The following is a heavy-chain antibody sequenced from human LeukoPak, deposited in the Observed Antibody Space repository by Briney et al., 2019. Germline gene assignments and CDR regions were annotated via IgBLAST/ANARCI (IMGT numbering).Heavy chain of an antibody. Sequence: SETLSLTCTVSGGTISSYYWSWIRQPAGKGLEWIGRIYTSGSTNYNASLKSRVSMSVDTSKNQFSLKLSSVTAADTAVFYCARENSGSYREFDYWGQGILVTVSS. CDR1: GGTISSYY. V-gene: IGHV4-4*07. J-gene: IGHJ4*02. D-gene: IGHD1-26*01. CDR2: IYTSGST. CDR3: ARENSGSYREFDY.